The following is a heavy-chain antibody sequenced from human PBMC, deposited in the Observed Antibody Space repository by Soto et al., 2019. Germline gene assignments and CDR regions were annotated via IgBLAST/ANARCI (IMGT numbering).Heavy chain of an antibody. CDR2: IFYSGTT. D-gene: IGHD3-9*01. CDR3: AKTGTYDILTSWDFDL. J-gene: IGHJ2*01. V-gene: IGHV4-39*01. Sequence: QLQLQESGPGLVTPSETLSLTCTVSGDSISSSSYYWVWIRQPPGRGLEWIGSIFYSGTTYYNPSLNTRFTISIDTSKYQSSLKLTSVTAADTAVYYWAKTGTYDILTSWDFDLWGLGTLVTVSS. CDR1: GDSISSSSYY.